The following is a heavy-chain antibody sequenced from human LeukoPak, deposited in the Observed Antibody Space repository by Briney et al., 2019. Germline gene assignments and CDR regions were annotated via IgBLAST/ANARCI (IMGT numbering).Heavy chain of an antibody. J-gene: IGHJ4*02. D-gene: IGHD1-1*01. V-gene: IGHV3-15*06. CDR2: IKSKVDGETI. Sequence: GGSLRLSCAASGFTFSSYAMSWVRQAPGKGLEWVGLIKSKVDGETIHYAAPVKGRFSISREDSKNTLYLQMNSLKTEDTAVYYCIADTPRWNPYGFDYWGQGTLVTVSS. CDR3: IADTPRWNPYGFDY. CDR1: GFTFSSYA.